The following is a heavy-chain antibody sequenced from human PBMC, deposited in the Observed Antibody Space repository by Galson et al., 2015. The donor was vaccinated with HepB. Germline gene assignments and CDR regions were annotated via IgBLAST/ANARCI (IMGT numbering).Heavy chain of an antibody. CDR2: INPNSGGT. CDR1: GYTFTGYY. V-gene: IGHV1-2*06. CDR3: ARSYVDTAMSSLDY. D-gene: IGHD5-18*01. Sequence: SVKVSCKASGYTFTGYYMHWVRQAPGQGLEWMGRINPNSGGTNYAQKFQGRVTMTRDTSTSTAYMELRSLRSDDTAVYCCARSYVDTAMSSLDYWGQGTLVTVSS. J-gene: IGHJ4*02.